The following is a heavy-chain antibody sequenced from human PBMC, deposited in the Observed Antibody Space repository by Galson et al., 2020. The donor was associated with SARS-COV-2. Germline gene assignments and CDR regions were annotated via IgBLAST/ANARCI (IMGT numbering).Heavy chain of an antibody. Sequence: SGPTLVKPTQTLTLTCTFSGFSLSTSGVGVGWIRQPPGKALEWLALIYWDDDKRYSPSLKSRLTITKDTSKNQVVLTMTNMDPVDTATYYCAHLPNGEFHPHHDAFDIWGQGTMVTVSS. J-gene: IGHJ3*02. V-gene: IGHV2-5*02. CDR3: AHLPNGEFHPHHDAFDI. CDR2: IYWDDDK. D-gene: IGHD3-10*01. CDR1: GFSLSTSGVG.